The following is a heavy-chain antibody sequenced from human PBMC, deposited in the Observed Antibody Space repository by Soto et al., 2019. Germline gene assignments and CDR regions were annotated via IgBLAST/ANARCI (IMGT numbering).Heavy chain of an antibody. CDR2: ISSSSSTI. D-gene: IGHD7-27*01. CDR1: GFTFSSYS. Sequence: EVQLVESGGGLVQPGGSLRLSCAASGFTFSSYSMNWVRQAPGKGLEWFSYISSSSSTIYYADSVKGRFTISRDNAKNSLYLQMNSLRDEDTAVYYCARDSLATGVLDDAFDIWGQGTMVTVSS. V-gene: IGHV3-48*02. J-gene: IGHJ3*02. CDR3: ARDSLATGVLDDAFDI.